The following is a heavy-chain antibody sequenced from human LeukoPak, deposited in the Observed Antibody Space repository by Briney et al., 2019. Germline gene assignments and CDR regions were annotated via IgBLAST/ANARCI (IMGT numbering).Heavy chain of an antibody. J-gene: IGHJ4*02. Sequence: GGSLRLSCADSGFTFSNYAMSWVRQAPRKGLEWVSGISGSGGTTYYADSVKGRFTISRDNSKNTLYLQMNSLRAEDTAVYYCAKATAPGVMAVAGIFDYWGQGTLVTVSS. CDR1: GFTFSNYA. CDR3: AKATAPGVMAVAGIFDY. V-gene: IGHV3-23*01. D-gene: IGHD6-19*01. CDR2: ISGSGGTT.